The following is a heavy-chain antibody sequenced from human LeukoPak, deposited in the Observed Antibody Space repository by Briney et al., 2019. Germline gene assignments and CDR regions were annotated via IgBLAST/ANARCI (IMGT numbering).Heavy chain of an antibody. CDR1: GFTFSSYA. J-gene: IGHJ4*02. Sequence: GRSLRLSCAASGFTFSSYAMPWVRQAPGKGLEWVAVISYDGRNKYYAVSVKGRFTISRDNSKNTLYLQMNRLRAEDTAVYYCAKCDYGDYYYFDYWGQGTLVSVSS. CDR2: ISYDGRNK. CDR3: AKCDYGDYYYFDY. D-gene: IGHD4-17*01. V-gene: IGHV3-30*04.